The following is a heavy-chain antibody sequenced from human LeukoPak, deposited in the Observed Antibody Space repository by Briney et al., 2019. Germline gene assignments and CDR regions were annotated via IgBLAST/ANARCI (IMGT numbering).Heavy chain of an antibody. CDR2: ISAYNGST. CDR1: GYTFTSYG. V-gene: IGHV1-18*01. CDR3: ARYREVTTTYYYYGMDV. Sequence: ASVKVSCKASGYTFTSYGISWVRQAPGQGLEWMGWISAYNGSTNYAQKLQGRVTMTTDTSTSTAYMELRSLRSDDTAVYYCARYREVTTTYYYYGMDVWGQGTTATVSS. J-gene: IGHJ6*02. D-gene: IGHD4-17*01.